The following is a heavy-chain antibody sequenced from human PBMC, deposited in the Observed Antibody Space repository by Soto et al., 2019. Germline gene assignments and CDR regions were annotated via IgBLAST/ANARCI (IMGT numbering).Heavy chain of an antibody. CDR1: GGSISSGDYY. CDR2: IYYSGRT. CDR3: ARVGGFGATTIDY. J-gene: IGHJ4*02. V-gene: IGHV4-30-4*01. D-gene: IGHD3-10*01. Sequence: QVQLQESGPGLVKPSQTLSLTCTVSGGSISSGDYYWSWIRQPPGKGLEWIGYIYYSGRTYYNPSIKSRITISVDTSKNPFSLKLSSVTAADTAVYYCARVGGFGATTIDYWGQGTLVTVSS.